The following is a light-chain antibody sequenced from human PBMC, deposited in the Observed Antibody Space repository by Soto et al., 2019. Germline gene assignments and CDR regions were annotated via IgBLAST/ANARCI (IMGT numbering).Light chain of an antibody. Sequence: DIQMTQSPSSLSASIGDRVTITCQASQDISNYLNWYQQKPGKAPKLLIYDASNLETGVPSRFSGSGSGTDFTFTISSLQAEYIATYYCQQYVNLPPLTFGGGTKVEIK. J-gene: IGKJ4*01. CDR3: QQYVNLPPLT. V-gene: IGKV1-33*01. CDR2: DAS. CDR1: QDISNY.